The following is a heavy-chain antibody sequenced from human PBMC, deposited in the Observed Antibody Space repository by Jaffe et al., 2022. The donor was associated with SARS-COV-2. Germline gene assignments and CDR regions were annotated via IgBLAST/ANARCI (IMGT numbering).Heavy chain of an antibody. Sequence: QVQLVESGGGVVQPGRSLRLSCAASGFTFSSYAMHWVRQAPGKGLEWVAVISYDGSNKYYADSVKGRFTISRDNSKNTLYLQMNSLRAEDTAVYYCARAEFFVYYYMDVWGKGTTVTVSS. CDR2: ISYDGSNK. V-gene: IGHV3-30*04. D-gene: IGHD3-3*01. J-gene: IGHJ6*03. CDR1: GFTFSSYA. CDR3: ARAEFFVYYYMDV.